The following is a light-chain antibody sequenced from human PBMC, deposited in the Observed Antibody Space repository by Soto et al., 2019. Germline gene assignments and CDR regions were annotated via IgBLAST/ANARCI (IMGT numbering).Light chain of an antibody. CDR2: EVT. J-gene: IGLJ1*01. V-gene: IGLV2-8*01. CDR3: RSSAVTNTSYV. CDR1: SGDFGGYNY. Sequence: QSVLTQPPSASGSPGQSVTISFTGTSGDFGGYNYVSWYQQHPGKAPKLMIFEVTSRPSGVPDRFSGSKSGNTASLTVSGLQVLYEADYSCRSSAVTNTSYVFGPGTMVPVL.